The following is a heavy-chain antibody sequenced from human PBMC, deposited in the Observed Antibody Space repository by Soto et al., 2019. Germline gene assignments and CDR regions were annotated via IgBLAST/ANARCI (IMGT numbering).Heavy chain of an antibody. J-gene: IGHJ4*02. D-gene: IGHD1-26*01. V-gene: IGHV1-3*01. Sequence: QVQLVQSGAEVKKPGASVKVSCKASGYTFTSHAMHWVRQAPGQRLEWMGWINAGEGNTKYSQKLRGRVTFTSDTSASIAYMELSSLRSEDTAVYYCARGSGSHFPFFDHWGQGILVTVSS. CDR2: INAGEGNT. CDR1: GYTFTSHA. CDR3: ARGSGSHFPFFDH.